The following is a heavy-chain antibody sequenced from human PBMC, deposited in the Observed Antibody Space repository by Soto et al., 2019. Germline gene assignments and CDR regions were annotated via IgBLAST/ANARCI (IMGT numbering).Heavy chain of an antibody. CDR3: AKDLVNNYGLEGAFS. CDR2: IGGSGGNT. Sequence: EVQLLESGGGLVQPGGSLRLSCAASGFTFRSYAMSWVRQAPGKGLEWVSAIGGSGGNTYYAEYVKGRFTLSRDNSKNTLYLQMNSLRAEDTAVYYCAKDLVNNYGLEGAFSWGQGTLVTVSS. D-gene: IGHD2-21*01. J-gene: IGHJ5*02. CDR1: GFTFRSYA. V-gene: IGHV3-23*01.